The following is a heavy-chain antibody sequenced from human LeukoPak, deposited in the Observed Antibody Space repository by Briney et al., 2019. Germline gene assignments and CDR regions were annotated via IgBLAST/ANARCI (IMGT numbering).Heavy chain of an antibody. CDR1: GGSISSYY. D-gene: IGHD1-26*01. J-gene: IGHJ4*02. CDR3: ARVGSYRGYFDY. CDR2: IYYTGST. V-gene: IGHV4-59*01. Sequence: SETLSLTCTVSGGSISSYYWSWIRQPPGKRLEWIGYIYYTGSTNNTSLKSRVTISVDTSKNQFSLKLSSVTAADTAVYYCARVGSYRGYFDYWGQGTLVTVSS.